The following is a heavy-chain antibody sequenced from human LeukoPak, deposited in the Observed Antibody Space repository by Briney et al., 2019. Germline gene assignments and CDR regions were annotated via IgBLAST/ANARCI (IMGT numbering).Heavy chain of an antibody. D-gene: IGHD2-21*02. J-gene: IGHJ1*01. CDR2: ISGSGGST. V-gene: IGHV3-23*01. CDR1: GFTFSSYA. Sequence: PGGSLRLSCAASGFTFSSYAMSWVRQAPGKGLEWVSAISGSGGSTYYADSVKGRFTISRDNSKNTLYLQMNSLRAEDPAVYYCAKDPGDCGGDCYSHFQHWGQGTLVTVSS. CDR3: AKDPGDCGGDCYSHFQH.